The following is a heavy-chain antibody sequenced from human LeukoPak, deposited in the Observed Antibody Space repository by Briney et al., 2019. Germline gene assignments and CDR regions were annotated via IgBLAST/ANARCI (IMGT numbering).Heavy chain of an antibody. CDR2: IFTSGST. CDR1: GGSISTFY. V-gene: IGHV4-4*07. CDR3: ARAETYSSGWYDPFFDY. Sequence: SETLSLTCTVSGGSISTFYWSWIRQPAGKGLEYIGRIFTSGSTDYNPSLKSRVTMSVDTSKNQFSLKLSSVTAADTAVYHCARAETYSSGWYDPFFDYWGQGTLVTVST. J-gene: IGHJ4*02. D-gene: IGHD6-19*01.